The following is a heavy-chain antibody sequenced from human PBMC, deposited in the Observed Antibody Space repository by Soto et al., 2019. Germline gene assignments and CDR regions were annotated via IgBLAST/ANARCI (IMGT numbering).Heavy chain of an antibody. CDR3: AREDGYRGGDAFEI. CDR2: IYSDGRT. Sequence: PGGSLRLSCAASGFTVSNAYLSWVRQAPGRGLEWVSVIYSDGRTFYADSVKGRFTISRDNSKNTLYLQMNSLRAEDTAVYYCAREDGYRGGDAFEIWGQGTMVTVSS. CDR1: GFTVSNAY. V-gene: IGHV3-66*01. J-gene: IGHJ3*02. D-gene: IGHD5-12*01.